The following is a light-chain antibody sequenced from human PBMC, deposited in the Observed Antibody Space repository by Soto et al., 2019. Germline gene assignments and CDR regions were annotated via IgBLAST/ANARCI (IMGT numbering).Light chain of an antibody. V-gene: IGKV3-11*01. CDR3: QQRSNWMIT. CDR2: DTS. J-gene: IGKJ5*01. CDR1: QPVNSY. Sequence: VLTQSPGTLSLSPGERATLSCRASQPVNSYLNWYQQKPGQSPRLLMSDTSHRATDTPARFSGSGSGTDFTLTISSLEPEDFGVYYCQQRSNWMITFGQGTRL.